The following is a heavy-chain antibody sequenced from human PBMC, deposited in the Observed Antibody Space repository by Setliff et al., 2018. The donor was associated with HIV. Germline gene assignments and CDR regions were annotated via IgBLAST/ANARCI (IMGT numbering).Heavy chain of an antibody. J-gene: IGHJ6*03. Sequence: PGGSLRLSCAASGFTFSSYSMNWVRQAPGKGLEWVSSISSSSSYIYHADSVKGRFTISRDNAKNSLYLQMNSLRAEDTAVYYCAAWGYCSSTSCPYYYYYYMDVWGKGTTVTVSS. CDR1: GFTFSSYS. V-gene: IGHV3-21*01. CDR2: ISSSSSYI. CDR3: AAWGYCSSTSCPYYYYYYMDV. D-gene: IGHD2-2*01.